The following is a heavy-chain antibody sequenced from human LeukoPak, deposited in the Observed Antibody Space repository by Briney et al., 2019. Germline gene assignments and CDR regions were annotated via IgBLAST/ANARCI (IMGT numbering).Heavy chain of an antibody. Sequence: SETLSLTCTISGDSINGHYWSWIRQPPAKRLEWIGDIHYKGSTNYNLSLKSRLTISVDTSKNHLSLNLTSVLAADTAIYYCARRDTGWNYCDYWGQGILVTVSS. CDR1: GDSINGHY. CDR3: ARRDTGWNYCDY. V-gene: IGHV4-59*08. D-gene: IGHD6-19*01. J-gene: IGHJ4*02. CDR2: IHYKGST.